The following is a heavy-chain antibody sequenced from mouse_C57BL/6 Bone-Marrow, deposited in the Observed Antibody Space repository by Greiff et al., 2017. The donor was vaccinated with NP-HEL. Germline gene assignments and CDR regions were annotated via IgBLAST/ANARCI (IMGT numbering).Heavy chain of an antibody. Sequence: EVQLQQSGAELVKPGASVKLSCTASGFNIKDYYMHWVKQRTEQGLEWIGRIDPEDGETKYAPKFQGKATITADTSSNTAYLQLSRLTSEDTAVYYCARCYDYDAPYAMDYWGQGTSVTVSS. V-gene: IGHV14-2*01. J-gene: IGHJ4*01. CDR1: GFNIKDYY. D-gene: IGHD2-4*01. CDR2: IDPEDGET. CDR3: ARCYDYDAPYAMDY.